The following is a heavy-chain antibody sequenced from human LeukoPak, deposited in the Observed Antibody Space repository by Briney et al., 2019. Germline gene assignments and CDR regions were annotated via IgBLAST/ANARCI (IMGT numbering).Heavy chain of an antibody. CDR2: IYYSGGT. J-gene: IGHJ4*02. Sequence: SETLSLTCTVSGGSISSSSYYWGWIRQPPGTGLEWIGSIYYSGGTYYNPSLKSRVTISVDTSKNQFSLKLSSVTAADTAVYYCARQRAYFGVVTYLVYFDYWGQGTLVTVSS. D-gene: IGHD3-3*01. CDR1: GGSISSSSYY. V-gene: IGHV4-39*01. CDR3: ARQRAYFGVVTYLVYFDY.